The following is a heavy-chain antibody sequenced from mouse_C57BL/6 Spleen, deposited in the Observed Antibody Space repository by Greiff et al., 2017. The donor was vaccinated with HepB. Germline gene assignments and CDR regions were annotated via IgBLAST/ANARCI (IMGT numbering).Heavy chain of an antibody. J-gene: IGHJ2*01. CDR3: TRWGVTTLYFDY. D-gene: IGHD2-2*01. CDR2: IDPETGGT. V-gene: IGHV1-15*01. CDR1: GYTFTDYE. Sequence: QVQLQQSGAELVRPGASVTLSCKASGYTFTDYEMHWVKQTPVHGLEWIGAIDPETGGTAYNQKFKGKAILTADKSSSTAYMELRSLTSEDSAVYYCTRWGVTTLYFDYLGQGTTLTVSS.